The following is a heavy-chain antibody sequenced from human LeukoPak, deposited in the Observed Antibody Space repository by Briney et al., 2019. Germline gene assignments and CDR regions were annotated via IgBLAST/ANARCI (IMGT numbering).Heavy chain of an antibody. V-gene: IGHV4-34*01. CDR3: ANLLKKVVPAAKWGLDP. CDR2: INHSGGT. Sequence: SETLSLTCAVYGGSFSGYYWSGIREPPGKGLGWVGEINHSGGTNYNPSLQSRVTISVDTSNNKFPRKLSSVTAADTAVYYCANLLKKVVPAAKWGLDPWGQGTLVTVSS. CDR1: GGSFSGYY. J-gene: IGHJ5*02. D-gene: IGHD2-2*01.